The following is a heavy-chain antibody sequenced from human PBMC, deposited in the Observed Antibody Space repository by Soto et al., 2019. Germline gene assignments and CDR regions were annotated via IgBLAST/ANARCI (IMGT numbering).Heavy chain of an antibody. D-gene: IGHD2-2*01. J-gene: IGHJ3*02. Sequence: EASVKVSCKASGGTFSSYTISWVRQAPGQGLEWMGRIIPILGIANYAQKFQGRVTITADKSTSTAYMELSSLRSEDTAVYYCASSDIVVVPAAISGTESPHGAFDIWGQGTMVTVSS. V-gene: IGHV1-69*02. CDR3: ASSDIVVVPAAISGTESPHGAFDI. CDR1: GGTFSSYT. CDR2: IIPILGIA.